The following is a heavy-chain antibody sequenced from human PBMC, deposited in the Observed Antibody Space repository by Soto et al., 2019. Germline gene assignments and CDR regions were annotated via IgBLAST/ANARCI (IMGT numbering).Heavy chain of an antibody. CDR2: IYWDGDK. CDR3: AHRNLAAAGPPINWFDP. CDR1: GFSLSTSGVG. D-gene: IGHD6-13*01. Sequence: SGPTLVNPTQTLTLTCTFSGFSLSTSGVGVGWIRQPPGKALEWLGLIYWDGDKRYSPSLKSRLTITKDTSKNQVVLTMTNMDPVDTATYYCAHRNLAAAGPPINWFDPWGQGTLVTVSS. J-gene: IGHJ5*02. V-gene: IGHV2-5*02.